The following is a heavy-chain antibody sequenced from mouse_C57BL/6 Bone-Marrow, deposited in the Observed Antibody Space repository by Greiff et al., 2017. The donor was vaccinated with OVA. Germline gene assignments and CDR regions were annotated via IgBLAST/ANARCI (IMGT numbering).Heavy chain of an antibody. CDR1: GFNIKDDY. Sequence: EVQLVESGAELVRPGASVKLSCTASGFNIKDDYMHWVKQRPEQGLEWIGWIDPENGDTEYASKFQGKATITADTSSNTAYLQLSSLTSEDTAVYYCTTDGSYAMDYWGQGTSVTVSS. CDR3: TTDGSYAMDY. J-gene: IGHJ4*01. CDR2: IDPENGDT. V-gene: IGHV14-4*01. D-gene: IGHD2-3*01.